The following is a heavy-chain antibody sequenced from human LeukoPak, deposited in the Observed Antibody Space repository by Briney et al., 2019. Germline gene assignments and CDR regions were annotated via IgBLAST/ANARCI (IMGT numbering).Heavy chain of an antibody. D-gene: IGHD5-24*01. Sequence: SETLSLTCTVSGGSVSRYYWSWFRQPAGKGLEWVGRIYSGGSTNYSPSLKSRLTLSLDTSKNQLSLRLNSVTAADTAVYYCARGVATTVSGIDYWGQGNPGHRLL. J-gene: IGHJ4*02. CDR2: IYSGGST. CDR1: GGSVSRYY. V-gene: IGHV4-4*07. CDR3: ARGVATTVSGIDY.